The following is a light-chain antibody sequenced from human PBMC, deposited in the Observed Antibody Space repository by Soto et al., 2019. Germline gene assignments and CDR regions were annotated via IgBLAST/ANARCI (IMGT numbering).Light chain of an antibody. Sequence: RMTQSTSSLSASTGDRVTITCRASQGISSYLAWYQQKPGKAPTLLIYAASTSQSGVPSRFSGSGSGTDFTLTISCLQSEDFATYYCKQYYSYRPITFGQGTRLEIK. CDR1: QGISSY. CDR2: AAS. CDR3: KQYYSYRPIT. J-gene: IGKJ5*01. V-gene: IGKV1-8*01.